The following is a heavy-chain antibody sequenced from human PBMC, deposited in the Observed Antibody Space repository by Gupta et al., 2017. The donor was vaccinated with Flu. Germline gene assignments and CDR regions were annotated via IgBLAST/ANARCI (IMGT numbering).Heavy chain of an antibody. CDR2: ISSSGSTI. Sequence: EVQLVESGGGLVQPGGSLRLSCAASGFTFSSYEMNWVRQAPGKGLEWVSYISSSGSTIYYAESVKGRVTISRDNAKNALYRQMNSLRAEETAVYDCARENSSGWYRDYYYGMDVWGQGTTVTVSS. J-gene: IGHJ6*02. D-gene: IGHD6-19*01. CDR1: GFTFSSYE. CDR3: ARENSSGWYRDYYYGMDV. V-gene: IGHV3-48*03.